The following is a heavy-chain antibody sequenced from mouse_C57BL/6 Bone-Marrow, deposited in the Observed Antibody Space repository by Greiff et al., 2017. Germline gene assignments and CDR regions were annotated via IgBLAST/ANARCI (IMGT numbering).Heavy chain of an antibody. D-gene: IGHD2-3*01. CDR1: GYAFSSSW. V-gene: IGHV1-82*01. CDR2: IYPGDGDT. CDR3: ARDGPAWFAY. Sequence: VHLVESGPELVKPGASVKISCKASGYAFSSSWMNWVKQRPGKGLEWIGRIYPGDGDTNYNGKFKGKATLTADKSSSTAYMQLSSLTSEDSAVYFCARDGPAWFAYWGQGTLVTVSA. J-gene: IGHJ3*01.